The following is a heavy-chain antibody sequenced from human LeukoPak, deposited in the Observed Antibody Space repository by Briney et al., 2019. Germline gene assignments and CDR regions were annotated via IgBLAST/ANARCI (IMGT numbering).Heavy chain of an antibody. Sequence: GGSLRLSCAASGFTFSSYEMNWVRQAPGKGLEWVSSISSSSSYIYYADSVKGRFTISRDNAKNSLYLQMNSLRAEDTAVYYCAGSSTDAFDIWGQGTMVTVSS. CDR3: AGSSTDAFDI. CDR1: GFTFSSYE. V-gene: IGHV3-21*01. J-gene: IGHJ3*02. CDR2: ISSSSSYI.